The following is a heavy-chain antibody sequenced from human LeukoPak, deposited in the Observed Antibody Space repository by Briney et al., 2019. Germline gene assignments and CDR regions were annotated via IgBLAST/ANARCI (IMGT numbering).Heavy chain of an antibody. J-gene: IGHJ4*02. D-gene: IGHD6-13*01. Sequence: GGSLRLSCAASGFTFSSYSMNWVRQAPGKGLEWVSSISSSSSYIYYADSVKGRFTISRDNAKNSLYLQMNSLRAEDTAVYYCARDRAAAGNFDYWGQGTLVTVSS. V-gene: IGHV3-21*01. CDR3: ARDRAAAGNFDY. CDR2: ISSSSSYI. CDR1: GFTFSSYS.